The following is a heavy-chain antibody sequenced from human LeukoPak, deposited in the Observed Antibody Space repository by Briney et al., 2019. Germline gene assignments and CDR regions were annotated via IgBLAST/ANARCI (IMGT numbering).Heavy chain of an antibody. Sequence: SETLSLTCTVSGGSISSSSYYWGWIRQPPGKGLEWIGSIYYSGSTYYNPSLKSRVTISVDTSKNQFSLKLSSVTAADTAVYYCARHGVVPGAVADYWGQGTLVTVSS. V-gene: IGHV4-39*01. CDR2: IYYSGST. CDR3: ARHGVVPGAVADY. D-gene: IGHD6-19*01. J-gene: IGHJ4*02. CDR1: GGSISSSSYY.